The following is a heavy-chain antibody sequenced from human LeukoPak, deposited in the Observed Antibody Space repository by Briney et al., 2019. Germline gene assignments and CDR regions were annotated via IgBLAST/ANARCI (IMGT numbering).Heavy chain of an antibody. CDR1: GFTFSSYG. V-gene: IGHV3-30*02. CDR2: IRYDGSNK. J-gene: IGHJ6*02. D-gene: IGHD2-2*01. CDR3: AHQYQLLGSYYCYGMDV. Sequence: PGGSLRLSCAASGFTFSSYGMHWVRQATGKGPEWVAFIRYDGSNKYYADSVKGRFTISRDNSKNTLYLQMNSLRAEDTAVYYCAHQYQLLGSYYCYGMDVWGQGTTVTVSS.